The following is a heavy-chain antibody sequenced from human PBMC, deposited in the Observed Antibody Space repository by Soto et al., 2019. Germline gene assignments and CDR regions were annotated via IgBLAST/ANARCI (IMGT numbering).Heavy chain of an antibody. CDR1: GDSVSSNSAA. V-gene: IGHV6-1*01. Sequence: SQTLSLTCAISGDSVSSNSAAWNWIRQSPSRGLEWLGRTYYRSKWYNDYAVSVKSRITINPDTSKNQFSLQLNSVTPEDTAVYYCARDRRQWLVRSTYYYYYGMDGWGQGTTVTVSS. D-gene: IGHD6-19*01. J-gene: IGHJ6*02. CDR2: TYYRSKWYN. CDR3: ARDRRQWLVRSTYYYYYGMDG.